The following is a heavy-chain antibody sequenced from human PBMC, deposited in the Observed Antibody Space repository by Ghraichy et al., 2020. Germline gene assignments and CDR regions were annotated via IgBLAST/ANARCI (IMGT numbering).Heavy chain of an antibody. CDR2: IWYDGSNK. J-gene: IGHJ6*02. D-gene: IGHD3-16*02. CDR1: GFTFSSYG. CDR3: ARDQPYDYVWGSYRYYYYYGMDV. V-gene: IGHV3-33*01. Sequence: GGSLRLSCAASGFTFSSYGMHWVRQAPGKGLEWVAVIWYDGSNKYYADSVKGRFTISRDNSKNTLYLQMNSLRAEDTAVYYCARDQPYDYVWGSYRYYYYYGMDVWGQGTTVTVSS.